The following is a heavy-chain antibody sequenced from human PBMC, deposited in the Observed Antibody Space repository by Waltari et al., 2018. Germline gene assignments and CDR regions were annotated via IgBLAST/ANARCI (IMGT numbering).Heavy chain of an antibody. D-gene: IGHD6-6*01. V-gene: IGHV4-39*07. CDR2: IYYSGST. Sequence: QLQLQESGPGLVKPSETLSLTCTVSGGSISSSSYYWGWIRQPPGKGLEWIGSIYYSGSTYYNPSLKSRVTISVDTSKNQFSLKLSSVTAADTAVYYCARVAAIAARPWYFDLWGRGTLVTVSS. J-gene: IGHJ2*01. CDR1: GGSISSSSYY. CDR3: ARVAAIAARPWYFDL.